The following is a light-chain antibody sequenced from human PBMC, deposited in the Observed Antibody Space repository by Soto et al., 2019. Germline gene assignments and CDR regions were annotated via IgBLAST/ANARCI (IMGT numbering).Light chain of an antibody. CDR2: ATS. J-gene: IGKJ4*01. V-gene: IGKV1-39*01. CDR1: QPISLY. Sequence: DIQKTQSPSSLSASVGDTVTITCRASQPISLYLSWYQQKPGKAPKLLMSATSRLQSGVPSRFSGSGSGTGFTLTITSLQPEDFATYYCQHSYTTPLTFGGGTRVQI. CDR3: QHSYTTPLT.